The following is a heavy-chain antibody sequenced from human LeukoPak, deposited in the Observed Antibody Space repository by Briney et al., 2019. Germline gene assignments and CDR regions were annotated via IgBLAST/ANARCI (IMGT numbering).Heavy chain of an antibody. Sequence: GEALKISCKGSGYIFTSYWISWVRQMPGKGLGWMGRINPSNSYTNYNPSFQGHVTFSVDKSIATAYLQWSSLKASDTAMYYCARQNGLDIWGQGTMVTVSS. J-gene: IGHJ3*02. CDR3: ARQNGLDI. CDR2: INPSNSYT. CDR1: GYIFTSYW. V-gene: IGHV5-10-1*01.